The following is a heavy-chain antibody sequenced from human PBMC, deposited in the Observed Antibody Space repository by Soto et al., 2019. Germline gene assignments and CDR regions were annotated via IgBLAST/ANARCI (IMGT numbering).Heavy chain of an antibody. CDR3: AREGYCTNGVCYSPGYFDY. CDR2: IYHSGST. Sequence: QLQLQESGSGLVKPSQTLSLTCAVSGGSISSGGYSWSWIRQPPGKGLEWIGYIYHSGSTYYNPSLKSRVTRSVDRSKNQFSLKLSSVTAADTAVYYCAREGYCTNGVCYSPGYFDYWGQGTLVTVSS. V-gene: IGHV4-30-2*01. CDR1: GGSISSGGYS. D-gene: IGHD2-8*01. J-gene: IGHJ4*02.